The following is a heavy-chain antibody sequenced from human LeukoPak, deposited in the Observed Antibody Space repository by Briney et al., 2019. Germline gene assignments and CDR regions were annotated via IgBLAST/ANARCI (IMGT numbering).Heavy chain of an antibody. J-gene: IGHJ4*02. V-gene: IGHV3-49*04. D-gene: IGHD2/OR15-2a*01. CDR2: IRSNPYGGTT. CDR3: TRGLLPGY. CDR1: GFTVSNNY. Sequence: PGGSLRLSCAGSGFTVSNNYMSWVRQAPGKGLEWVGFIRSNPYGGTTEYAASVKGRFTISRDDSKSIAYLQMNSLKTEDTAVYYCTRGLLPGYWGQGTLVTVSS.